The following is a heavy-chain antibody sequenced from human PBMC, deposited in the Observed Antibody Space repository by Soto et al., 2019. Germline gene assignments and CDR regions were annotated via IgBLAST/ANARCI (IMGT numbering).Heavy chain of an antibody. CDR1: GFTFSDYA. CDR3: AKGGRQGLVTSDFNY. CDR2: VSHDGRNT. J-gene: IGHJ4*02. Sequence: VQLVESGGGVVQPGRSLRLSCAASGFTFSDYAIHWVLQAPGKGLEWVAVVSHDGRNTHYADSVKGRFTISRDSSKNTVSLEMTSLRAADTAVYYFAKGGRQGLVTSDFNYWGQGALVTVSS. V-gene: IGHV3-30*18. D-gene: IGHD6-19*01.